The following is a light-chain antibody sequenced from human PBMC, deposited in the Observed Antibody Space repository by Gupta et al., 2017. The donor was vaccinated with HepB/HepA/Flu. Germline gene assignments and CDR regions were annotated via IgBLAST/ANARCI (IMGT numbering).Light chain of an antibody. Sequence: SYELTQPPSVSVSPGQTASITCSGDKLGDNYACWYQQKPGQSPVLVIYQDSKRPSGIPERFSGSNSGNTATLTIRGTQAMDEADYYCQAWDSSIVVFGGGTKLTVL. V-gene: IGLV3-1*01. J-gene: IGLJ2*01. CDR1: KLGDNY. CDR2: QDS. CDR3: QAWDSSIVV.